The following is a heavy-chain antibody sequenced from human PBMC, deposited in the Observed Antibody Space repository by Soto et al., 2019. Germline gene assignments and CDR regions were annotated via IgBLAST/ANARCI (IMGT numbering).Heavy chain of an antibody. CDR3: ARSPYYSNFDY. D-gene: IGHD4-4*01. CDR2: IYYSGST. CDR1: CGSMSSYY. J-gene: IGHJ4*02. Sequence: PSETLSLTCTVSCGSMSSYYWSWIRQPPGKGLEWIGYIYYSGSTNYNPSLKSRVTISVDTSKNQFSLKLSSVTAADTAVYYCARSPYYSNFDYWGQGTLVTVS. V-gene: IGHV4-59*01.